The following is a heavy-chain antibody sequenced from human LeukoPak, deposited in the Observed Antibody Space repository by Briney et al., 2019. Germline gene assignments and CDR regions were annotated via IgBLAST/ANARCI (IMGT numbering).Heavy chain of an antibody. V-gene: IGHV4-61*01. D-gene: IGHD3-10*01. CDR1: GASVSSGSYY. J-gene: IGHJ4*02. CDR3: ARDPHGSGILHY. CDR2: IYYSGST. Sequence: SETLSLTCTVSGASVSSGSYYWSWIRQPPGKGLEWIGYIYYSGSTNYNPSLKSRVTISVDTSKNQFSLKLSSVTAADTAVYYCARDPHGSGILHYWGQGTLVTVSS.